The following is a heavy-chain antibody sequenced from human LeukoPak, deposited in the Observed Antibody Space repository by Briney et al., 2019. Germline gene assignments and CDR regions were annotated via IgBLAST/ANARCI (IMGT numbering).Heavy chain of an antibody. D-gene: IGHD6-13*01. V-gene: IGHV3-7*01. J-gene: IGHJ4*02. CDR2: IKLVGSET. CDR3: GGFGYEAAVDL. Sequence: GGSLRLSCAASGFVFTTYWMTWVRQAPGKGPEWVANIKLVGSETYYVDSVKGRFTISRDNTKSLLYLQMNSLRGEDAALYYCGGFGYEAAVDLWGQGTLVTVSS. CDR1: GFVFTTYW.